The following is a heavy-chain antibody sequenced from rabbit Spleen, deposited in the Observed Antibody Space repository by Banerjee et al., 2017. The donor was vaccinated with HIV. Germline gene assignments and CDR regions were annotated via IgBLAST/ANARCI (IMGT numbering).Heavy chain of an antibody. CDR2: IANNGNT. V-gene: IGHV1S47*01. D-gene: IGHD1-1*01. J-gene: IGHJ4*01. CDR1: GFDLSNYA. CDR3: VRSAYVSGSAFYGYFTL. Sequence: QEQLVESGGGLVQPGGSLKLSCKASGFDLSNYAINWVRQAPGKGLEWIGWIANNGNTYYANWAKGRFTITRNPNLNTVDLQLNSLTVADTATYFCVRSAYVSGSAFYGYFTLWGQGPLLTVS.